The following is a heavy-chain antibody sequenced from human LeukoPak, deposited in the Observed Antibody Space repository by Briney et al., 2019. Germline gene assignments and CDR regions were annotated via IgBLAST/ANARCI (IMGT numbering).Heavy chain of an antibody. J-gene: IGHJ1*01. CDR2: IYYSGST. Sequence: PSETLSLTCAVYGGSFSGYYWSWIRQPPGKGLEWIGYIYYSGSTNYNPSLKSRVTISVDTSKNQFSLKLSSVTAADTAVYYCASGREDFRHWGQGTLVTVSS. V-gene: IGHV4-59*01. D-gene: IGHD3-10*01. CDR3: ASGREDFRH. CDR1: GGSFSGYY.